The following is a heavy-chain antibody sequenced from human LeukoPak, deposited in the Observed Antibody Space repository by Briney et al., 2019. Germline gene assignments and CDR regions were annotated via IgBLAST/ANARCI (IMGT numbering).Heavy chain of an antibody. CDR2: IYSGGRT. CDR3: ARDPGAFPYFFDY. D-gene: IGHD4/OR15-4a*01. Sequence: GSLRLSCAASGFTVSSNYMSWVRQAPGKGLEWVSVIYSGGRTYYTDSVKGRFTISRDNSKNTLYLQMNSLRVEDTAVYFCARDPGAFPYFFDYWGQGTLVTVSS. V-gene: IGHV3-53*01. J-gene: IGHJ4*02. CDR1: GFTVSSNY.